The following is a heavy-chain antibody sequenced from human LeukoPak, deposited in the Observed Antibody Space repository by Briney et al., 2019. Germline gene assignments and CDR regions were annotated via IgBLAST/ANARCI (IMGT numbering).Heavy chain of an antibody. Sequence: GGSLRLSCAASGFTFSSYWMSWVRQAPGKGLEWVAVISYDGRNKYYADSVKGRFTISRDNSKNTLYLQMNSLRAEDTAVYYCAKPPFLGMIVVYDAFDIWGQGTMVTVSS. V-gene: IGHV3-30*18. D-gene: IGHD3-22*01. J-gene: IGHJ3*02. CDR1: GFTFSSYW. CDR3: AKPPFLGMIVVYDAFDI. CDR2: ISYDGRNK.